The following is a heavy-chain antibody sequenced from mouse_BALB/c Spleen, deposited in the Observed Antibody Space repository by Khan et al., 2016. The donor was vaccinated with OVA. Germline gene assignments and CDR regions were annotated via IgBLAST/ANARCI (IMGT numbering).Heavy chain of an antibody. CDR2: INPRSGYT. V-gene: IGHV1-4*01. CDR3: ARRTEEYALDY. Sequence: VQLQESGAELARPGASVKMSCTASGYTFTSHTMHWVKQRPGQGLEWIGYINPRSGYTQYNQKFNDKATLTADISSSTAYMQLSSLTSEDSAVYYCARRTEEYALDYWGQGTSVTVSS. D-gene: IGHD1-1*01. CDR1: GYTFTSHT. J-gene: IGHJ4*01.